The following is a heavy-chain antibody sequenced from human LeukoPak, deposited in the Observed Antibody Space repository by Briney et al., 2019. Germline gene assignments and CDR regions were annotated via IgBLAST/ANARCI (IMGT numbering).Heavy chain of an antibody. CDR3: ARYHASYDSSGYYSTGGRIDY. D-gene: IGHD3-22*01. Sequence: SETLSLTCIVSGGSISSYYWSWIRQPPGKGLEWIGYIYYSGSTNYDPSLKSRVTISVDTSKNQFSLKLSSVTAADTAVYYCARYHASYDSSGYYSTGGRIDYWGQGTLVTVSS. V-gene: IGHV4-59*01. CDR1: GGSISSYY. CDR2: IYYSGST. J-gene: IGHJ4*02.